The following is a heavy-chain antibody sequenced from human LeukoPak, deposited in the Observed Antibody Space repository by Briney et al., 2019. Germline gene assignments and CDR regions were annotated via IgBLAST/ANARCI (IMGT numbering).Heavy chain of an antibody. D-gene: IGHD6-13*01. Sequence: SETLSLTCTVSGGSISTYYWSWIRQPPGKGLEWIGYFYYSGSTNYNPSLKSRVTISVDPSKNQFSLKLTSVTAADTAVYYCARVSSGWSLYYFGYWGQGTLVTVSS. V-gene: IGHV4-59*01. J-gene: IGHJ4*02. CDR1: GGSISTYY. CDR3: ARVSSGWSLYYFGY. CDR2: FYYSGST.